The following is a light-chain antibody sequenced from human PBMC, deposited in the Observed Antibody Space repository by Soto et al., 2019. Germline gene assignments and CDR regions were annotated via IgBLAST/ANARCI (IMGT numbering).Light chain of an antibody. CDR3: SAYSTGSTPVL. CDR2: DVN. J-gene: IGLJ3*02. V-gene: IGLV2-14*03. CDR1: SSDVGSTFNY. Sequence: QSALTQPASVSGSPGQSITISCTGTSSDVGSTFNYVSWYQHHPGKAPRLIMSDVNHRPSGVSDRFSGSKSGNTASLTISGLQAEDEAYYFCSAYSTGSTPVLFGGGTKVTVL.